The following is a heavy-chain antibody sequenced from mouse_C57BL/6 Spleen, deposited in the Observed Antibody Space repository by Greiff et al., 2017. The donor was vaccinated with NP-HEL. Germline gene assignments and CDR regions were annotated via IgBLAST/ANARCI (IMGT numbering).Heavy chain of an antibody. J-gene: IGHJ1*03. CDR3: ARSWVSYDYDGSYWYFDV. CDR2: INPGSGGT. CDR1: GYAFTNYL. V-gene: IGHV1-54*01. D-gene: IGHD2-4*01. Sequence: QVQLQQSGAELVRPGTSVKVSCKASGYAFTNYLIEWVKQRPGQGLEWIGVINPGSGGTNYNEKFKGKATLTADKSSSTAYMQLSSLTSEDSAVYFCARSWVSYDYDGSYWYFDVWGTGTTVTVSS.